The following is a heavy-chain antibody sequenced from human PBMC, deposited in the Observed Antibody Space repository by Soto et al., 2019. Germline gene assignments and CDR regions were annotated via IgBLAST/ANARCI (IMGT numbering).Heavy chain of an antibody. V-gene: IGHV3-15*01. J-gene: IGHJ4*02. CDR2: IKSKTDGGTT. Sequence: LRLSCAASGFTFSSYAMSWVRQAPGKGLEWVGRIKSKTDGGTTDYAAPRKGRYTSSRDDSKNTLYLQMNSLKTEDTAVYYCTTAIVVVPAVEYFDYWGQGTLVTVSS. CDR1: GFTFSSYA. CDR3: TTAIVVVPAVEYFDY. D-gene: IGHD2-2*01.